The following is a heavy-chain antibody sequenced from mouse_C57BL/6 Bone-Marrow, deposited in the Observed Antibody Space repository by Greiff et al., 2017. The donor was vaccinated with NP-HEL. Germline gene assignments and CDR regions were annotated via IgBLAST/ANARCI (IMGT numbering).Heavy chain of an antibody. CDR1: GFTFTDYY. CDR2: IRNKANGYTT. V-gene: IGHV7-3*01. D-gene: IGHD2-4*01. Sequence: EVKLEESGGGLVQPGGSLSLSCAASGFTFTDYYMSWVRQPPGKALEWLGFIRNKANGYTTEYSASVKGRFTISRDNSQSILYLQMNALRAEVSATYYCARSIYYDYADDPFYAMDYWGQGTSVTVSS. J-gene: IGHJ4*01. CDR3: ARSIYYDYADDPFYAMDY.